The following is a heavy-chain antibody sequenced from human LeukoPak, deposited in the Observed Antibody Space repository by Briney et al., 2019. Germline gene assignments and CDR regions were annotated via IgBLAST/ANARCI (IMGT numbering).Heavy chain of an antibody. D-gene: IGHD3-22*01. Sequence: GGSLRLSCAASGFTFSSYAMSWVRQAPGKGLEWVSAISGSGGSTYYADSAKGRFTISRDNSKNTLYLQMNSLRAEDTAVYYCAKGPFIPPKPYYYDSSGYYISHIDYWGQGTLVTVSS. CDR1: GFTFSSYA. CDR2: ISGSGGST. V-gene: IGHV3-23*01. J-gene: IGHJ4*02. CDR3: AKGPFIPPKPYYYDSSGYYISHIDY.